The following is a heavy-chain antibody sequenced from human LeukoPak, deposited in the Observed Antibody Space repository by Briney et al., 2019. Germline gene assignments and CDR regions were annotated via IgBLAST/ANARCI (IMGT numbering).Heavy chain of an antibody. V-gene: IGHV4-39*07. CDR3: VRDIGTYYYDTSAFDY. Sequence: PSETLSLTCTVSGDSISSTNYYWGWIRQPPGKGLEWIGNIYYDGSTYYNPSLKSQLTISLDTSKNRFSLNLTSATAADTAMYYCVRDIGTYYYDTSAFDYWGLGTLVTVSS. CDR1: GDSISSTNYY. J-gene: IGHJ4*02. CDR2: IYYDGST. D-gene: IGHD3-22*01.